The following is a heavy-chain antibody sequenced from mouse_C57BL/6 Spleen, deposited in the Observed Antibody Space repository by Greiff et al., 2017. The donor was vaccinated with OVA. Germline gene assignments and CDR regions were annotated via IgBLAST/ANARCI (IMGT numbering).Heavy chain of an antibody. Sequence: QVQLKQPGAELVMPGASVKLSCKASGYTFTSYWMHWVKQRPGQGLEWIGEIDPSDSYTNYNQKFKGKSTLTVDKSSSTAYMQLSSLTSEDSAVYYCARGAPVYFDYWGQGTTLTVSS. CDR3: ARGAPVYFDY. CDR2: IDPSDSYT. CDR1: GYTFTSYW. J-gene: IGHJ2*01. V-gene: IGHV1-69*01.